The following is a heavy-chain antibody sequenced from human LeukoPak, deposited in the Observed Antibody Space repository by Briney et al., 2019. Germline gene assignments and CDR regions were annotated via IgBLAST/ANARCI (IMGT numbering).Heavy chain of an antibody. Sequence: ASVKVSCKASGYTFTSYDINWVRQATGQGLEWMGWMNPNSGNTGYAQKFQGRVTMTRNTSISTAYMELSSLRSEDTAVYYCARGRGQLLWFGELLPDWFDPWGQGTLVTVSS. J-gene: IGHJ5*02. CDR2: MNPNSGNT. CDR3: ARGRGQLLWFGELLPDWFDP. CDR1: GYTFTSYD. D-gene: IGHD3-10*01. V-gene: IGHV1-8*01.